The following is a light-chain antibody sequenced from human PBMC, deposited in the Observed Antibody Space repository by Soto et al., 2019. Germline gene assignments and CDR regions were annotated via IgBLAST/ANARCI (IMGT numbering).Light chain of an antibody. V-gene: IGLV2-11*01. CDR1: SSDVGGYNY. CDR2: DVS. Sequence: QSALTQPRSVSGSPGQSVTISCTGTSSDVGGYNYVSWYQQHPGKAPKLMIYDVSDRPSGISTRFSASKSGNTASLTISGLQAEDEADYYCCSYTSSSTPWVFGTGTKVTIL. CDR3: CSYTSSSTPWV. J-gene: IGLJ1*01.